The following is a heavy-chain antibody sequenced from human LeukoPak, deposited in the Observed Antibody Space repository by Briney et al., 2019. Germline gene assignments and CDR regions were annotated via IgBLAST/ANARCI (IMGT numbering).Heavy chain of an antibody. V-gene: IGHV3-11*01. CDR1: GFTFSSYA. J-gene: IGHJ6*02. Sequence: KAGGSLRLSCAASGFTFSSYAMSWIRQAPGKGLEWVSYISSSGSTIYYADSVKGRFTISRDNAKNSLYLQMNSLRAEDTAVYYCARARRTGTRVPDNRPDYYGMDVWGQGTTVTVSS. CDR3: ARARRTGTRVPDNRPDYYGMDV. D-gene: IGHD1-1*01. CDR2: ISSSGSTI.